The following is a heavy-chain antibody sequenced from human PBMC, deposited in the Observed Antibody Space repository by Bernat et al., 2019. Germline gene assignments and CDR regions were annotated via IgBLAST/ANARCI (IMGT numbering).Heavy chain of an antibody. CDR2: IRYGGST. J-gene: IGHJ2*01. V-gene: IGHV4-39*01. Sequence: QLQLQESGPGLVKPSETLSLTCTVSGGSISSSSHYWGWIRQSPGKGLEWIGSIRYGGSTFYNPSLKSRVTISVDTSKNQFSLKMSSVTAADTAVYYCARHPLTGNRVWYFDLWGRGTLVTVSS. D-gene: IGHD7-27*01. CDR1: GGSISSSSHY. CDR3: ARHPLTGNRVWYFDL.